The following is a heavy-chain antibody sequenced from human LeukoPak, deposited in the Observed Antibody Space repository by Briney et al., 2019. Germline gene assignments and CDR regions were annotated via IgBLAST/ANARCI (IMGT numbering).Heavy chain of an antibody. CDR3: AREGVEMATESDY. D-gene: IGHD5-24*01. V-gene: IGHV3-7*01. CDR1: GFTFSSYA. CDR2: IKQDGSEK. J-gene: IGHJ4*02. Sequence: PGGSLRLSCAASGFTFSSYAMSWVRQAPGKGLEWVANIKQDGSEKYYVDSVKGRFTISRDNAKNSLYLQMNSLRAEDTAVYYCAREGVEMATESDYWGQGTLVTVSS.